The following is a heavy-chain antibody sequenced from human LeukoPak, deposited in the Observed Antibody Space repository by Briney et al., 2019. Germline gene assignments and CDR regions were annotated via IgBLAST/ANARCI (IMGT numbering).Heavy chain of an antibody. V-gene: IGHV3-23*01. D-gene: IGHD4-17*01. J-gene: IGHJ4*02. CDR3: AKGRGYGDYGSTFEY. CDR1: GFIFSNYA. CDR2: ISGSGGRT. Sequence: GGPLRLSCAASGFIFSNYAMNWVRQAPGKGLEWVSVISGSGGRTYYIDSVKGRFTISRDNSKNTLYLQMNSLRDDDTAVYYCAKGRGYGDYGSTFEYWGQGTLATVSS.